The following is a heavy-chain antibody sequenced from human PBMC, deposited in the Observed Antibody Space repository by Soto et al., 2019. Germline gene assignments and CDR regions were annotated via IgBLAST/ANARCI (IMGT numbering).Heavy chain of an antibody. J-gene: IGHJ5*02. Sequence: QVQLQESGPGLVKPSQTLSLTGTFSGGSISIGGYYWSWIRQHPGKGLEWIGYIYYSGSTYYNPSLKSRVTISVDTSKNQFSLKLSSVTAADTAVYYCASGPYSPNWFDPWGQGTLVTVSS. D-gene: IGHD5-18*01. CDR2: IYYSGST. V-gene: IGHV4-31*03. CDR3: ASGPYSPNWFDP. CDR1: GGSISIGGYY.